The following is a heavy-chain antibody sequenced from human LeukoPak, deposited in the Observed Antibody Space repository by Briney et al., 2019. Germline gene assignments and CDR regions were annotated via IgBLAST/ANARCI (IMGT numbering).Heavy chain of an antibody. CDR3: ASPFYSSGWYGPQSPNRLDY. CDR1: GYTFTSYG. CDR2: ISAYNGNT. D-gene: IGHD6-19*01. J-gene: IGHJ4*02. V-gene: IGHV1-18*01. Sequence: GASVKVSCKASGYTFTSYGISWVRQAPGQGLEWMGWISAYNGNTNYAQKLQGRVTMTTDTSTSTAYMELRSLRSDDTAVYYCASPFYSSGWYGPQSPNRLDYWGQGTLVTVSS.